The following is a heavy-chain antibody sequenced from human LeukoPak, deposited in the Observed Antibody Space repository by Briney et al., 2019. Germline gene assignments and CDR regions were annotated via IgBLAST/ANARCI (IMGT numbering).Heavy chain of an antibody. D-gene: IGHD3-3*01. CDR1: GYTFTSYG. J-gene: IGHJ3*02. CDR2: ISAYNGNT. CDR3: ARGPQGTNTYYDFWSAYSLPPDDAFDI. V-gene: IGHV1-18*01. Sequence: ASVKVSCKASGYTFTSYGISWVRQAPGQGLEWMGWISAYNGNTNYAQKLQGRVTMTTDTSTSTAYMELKSLRSDDTAVYYCARGPQGTNTYYDFWSAYSLPPDDAFDIWGQGTMVTVPS.